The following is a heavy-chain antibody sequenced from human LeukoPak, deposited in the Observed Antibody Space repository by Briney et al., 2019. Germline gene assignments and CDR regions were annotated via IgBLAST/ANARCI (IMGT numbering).Heavy chain of an antibody. CDR1: GYTFTSYG. J-gene: IGHJ4*02. Sequence: ASVKVSRKASGYTFTSYGISWVRQAPGQGLEWMGWISAYNGNTNYAQKLQGRVTMTTDTSTSTAYMELRSLRSDDTAVYYCARVRRGGSSDDYWGQGTLVTVSS. CDR2: ISAYNGNT. D-gene: IGHD6-6*01. V-gene: IGHV1-18*01. CDR3: ARVRRGGSSDDY.